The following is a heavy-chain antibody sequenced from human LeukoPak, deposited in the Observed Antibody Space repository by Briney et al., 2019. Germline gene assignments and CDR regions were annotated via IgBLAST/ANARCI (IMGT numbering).Heavy chain of an antibody. CDR1: GYTFTGYY. J-gene: IGHJ4*02. CDR3: ATPGFGSSWSFDY. V-gene: IGHV1-2*02. D-gene: IGHD6-13*01. Sequence: ASVKVSCKASGYTFTGYYMHWVRQAPGQGLEWMGWINPNSGGTNYAQKFQGRVTMTRDTSISTAYMELSRLRPDDTAVYYCATPGFGSSWSFDYWGQGTLVTVSS. CDR2: INPNSGGT.